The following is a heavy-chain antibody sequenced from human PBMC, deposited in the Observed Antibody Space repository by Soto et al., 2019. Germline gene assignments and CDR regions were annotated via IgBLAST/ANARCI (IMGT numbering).Heavy chain of an antibody. Sequence: SETLSLACAVYGGSFSGYYWSWIRQPPGKGLEWIGEINHSGSTNYNPSLKSRVTISVDTSKNQFSLKLSSVTAADTAVYYCARGVIQTYYYDSSGYYYDWFDPWGQGTLVTVSS. CDR3: ARGVIQTYYYDSSGYYYDWFDP. D-gene: IGHD3-22*01. CDR2: INHSGST. J-gene: IGHJ5*02. CDR1: GGSFSGYY. V-gene: IGHV4-34*01.